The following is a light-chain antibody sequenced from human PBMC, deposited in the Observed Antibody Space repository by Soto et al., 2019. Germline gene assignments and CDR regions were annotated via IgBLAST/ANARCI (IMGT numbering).Light chain of an antibody. V-gene: IGKV3-15*01. CDR3: QQYDNKPPIT. Sequence: EIVMTQSPATLSVSRGERATLSCRASQSVSSNLAWYQQKPGQPPRSLIHSTSTRATGIPDRFSGSGSGTEFTLTISSLQSEDFAVYHCQQYDNKPPITFGQGTRLEIK. J-gene: IGKJ5*01. CDR1: QSVSSN. CDR2: STS.